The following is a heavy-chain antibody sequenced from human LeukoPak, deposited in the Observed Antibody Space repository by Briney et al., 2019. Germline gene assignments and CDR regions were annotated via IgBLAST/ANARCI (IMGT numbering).Heavy chain of an antibody. CDR1: GYSFTSYW. Sequence: GESLKISCKGSGYSFTSYWIGWVRHMPGKGLEWMGIIYPGDSDTRYSPSFQGQVTISADKSISTAYLQWSSLKASDTAMYYCARQYYGSGSYYLGGRYYGMDVWGQGTTVTVSS. CDR2: IYPGDSDT. D-gene: IGHD3-10*01. V-gene: IGHV5-51*01. CDR3: ARQYYGSGSYYLGGRYYGMDV. J-gene: IGHJ6*02.